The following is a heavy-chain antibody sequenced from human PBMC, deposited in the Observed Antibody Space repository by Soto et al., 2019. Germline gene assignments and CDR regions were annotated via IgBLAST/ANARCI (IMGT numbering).Heavy chain of an antibody. CDR1: GGSISSYY. CDR3: ARDGRASLVGATASGGYYYYYGMDV. D-gene: IGHD1-26*01. V-gene: IGHV4-59*01. Sequence: SETLSLTCTVSGGSISSYYWSWIRQPPGKGLEWIGYIYYSGSTNYNPPLKSRVTISVDTSKNQFSLKLSSVTAADTAVYYCARDGRASLVGATASGGYYYYYGMDVWGQGTTVTVSS. J-gene: IGHJ6*02. CDR2: IYYSGST.